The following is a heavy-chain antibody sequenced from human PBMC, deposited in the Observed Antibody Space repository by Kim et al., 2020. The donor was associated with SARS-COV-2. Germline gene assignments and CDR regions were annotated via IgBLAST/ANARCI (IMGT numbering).Heavy chain of an antibody. CDR1: GFSFSCCA. CDR2: ISHDGTSS. V-gene: IGHV3-23*01. CDR3: AKDVWDYSGMDV. J-gene: IGHJ6*02. Sequence: GGSLRLSCVASGFSFSCCAMTWVRQVPGKGPEWVSSISHDGTSSHYANSVRGRFTISRDDSKNTLYLQLNSLRGEDTALYYGAKDVWDYSGMDVWGQGTT. D-gene: IGHD1-26*01.